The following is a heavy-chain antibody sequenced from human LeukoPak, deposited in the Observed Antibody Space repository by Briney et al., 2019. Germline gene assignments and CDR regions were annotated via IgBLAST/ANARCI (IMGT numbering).Heavy chain of an antibody. Sequence: GGSLRLSCAASGFTFSSYSMNWVRQAPGKGLEGVSSISSSSSYIYYADSVKGRFTISRDNAKNSLYLQMNSLRAEDTAVYYCASSSIVGASNAFDIWGQGTMVTVSS. CDR2: ISSSSSYI. V-gene: IGHV3-21*01. CDR3: ASSSIVGASNAFDI. D-gene: IGHD1-26*01. J-gene: IGHJ3*02. CDR1: GFTFSSYS.